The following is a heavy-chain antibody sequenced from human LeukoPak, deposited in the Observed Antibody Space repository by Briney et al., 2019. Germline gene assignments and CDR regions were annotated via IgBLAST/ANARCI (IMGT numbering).Heavy chain of an antibody. CDR3: AKRPYSISWYLDY. CDR1: GFTFSSYG. Sequence: GGSLTLSCAASGFTFSSYGMRWVRQAPGKGLEWVAVISYDGSNKYYADSVKGRFTISRDNSKNTLYLQMNSLRAEDTGVYYCAKRPYSISWYLDYWGQGTLVTVSS. D-gene: IGHD6-13*01. V-gene: IGHV3-30*18. CDR2: ISYDGSNK. J-gene: IGHJ4*02.